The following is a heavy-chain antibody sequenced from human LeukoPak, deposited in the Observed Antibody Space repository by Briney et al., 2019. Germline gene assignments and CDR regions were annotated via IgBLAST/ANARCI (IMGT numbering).Heavy chain of an antibody. V-gene: IGHV1-2*02. Sequence: GASVKVSCKASGYTFTGYYMHWVRQAPGQGLEWIGWINPNSGGTNYAQKFQGRVTMTRDTSISTAYMELSRLRSDDTAVYYCARAVAVVVPAAIGYWGQGTLVTVSS. CDR3: ARAVAVVVPAAIGY. D-gene: IGHD2-2*01. J-gene: IGHJ4*02. CDR1: GYTFTGYY. CDR2: INPNSGGT.